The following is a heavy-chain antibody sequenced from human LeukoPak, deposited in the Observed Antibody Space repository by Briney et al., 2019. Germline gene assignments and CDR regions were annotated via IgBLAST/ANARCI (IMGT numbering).Heavy chain of an antibody. D-gene: IGHD1-26*01. Sequence: ASVKVSCKASGYNFSGHYMHWVRQAPGQGLEWMGWIKPSNDDTKYAQNFQGRVTMTRDTSISTAYMELSSLRSDDTAVYYCASPPLSSAMYYAHWGQGTLVTVSS. CDR2: IKPSNDDT. CDR3: ASPPLSSAMYYAH. V-gene: IGHV1-2*02. J-gene: IGHJ4*02. CDR1: GYNFSGHY.